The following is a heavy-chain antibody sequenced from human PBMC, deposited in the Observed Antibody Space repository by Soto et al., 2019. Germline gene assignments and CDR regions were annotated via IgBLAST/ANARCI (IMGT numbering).Heavy chain of an antibody. CDR3: ARDIVVVPAATRYYYGMDV. D-gene: IGHD2-2*01. V-gene: IGHV4-39*02. CDR1: GGSISSSSYY. J-gene: IGHJ6*02. CDR2: IYYSGST. Sequence: PSETLSLTCTVSGGSISSSSYYWGWIRQPLGKGLEWIGSIYYSGSTYYNPSLKSRVTISVDTSKNQFSLKLSSVTAADTAVYYCARDIVVVPAATRYYYGMDVWGQGTTVTVSS.